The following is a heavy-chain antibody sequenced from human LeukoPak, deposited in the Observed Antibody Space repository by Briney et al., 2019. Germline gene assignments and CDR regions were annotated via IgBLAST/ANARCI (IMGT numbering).Heavy chain of an antibody. V-gene: IGHV3-23*01. CDR1: GFTFSSFV. Sequence: GGSLRLSCAASGFTFSSFVMSWVRQPPGKGLEWVSTVSAGGDSTYYADSVKGRFTISRDNSKNTLYLQMNSLRAEDTAVYYCAKLAKPHGGNPYRWGQGTLVTVSS. CDR3: AKLAKPHGGNPYR. D-gene: IGHD4-23*01. J-gene: IGHJ4*02. CDR2: VSAGGDST.